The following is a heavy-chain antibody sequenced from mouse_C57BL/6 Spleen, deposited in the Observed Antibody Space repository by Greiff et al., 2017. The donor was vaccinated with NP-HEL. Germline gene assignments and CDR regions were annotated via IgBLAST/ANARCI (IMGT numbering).Heavy chain of an antibody. J-gene: IGHJ1*03. D-gene: IGHD1-1*01. Sequence: QVQLQQPGAELVKPGASVKLSCKASGYTFTSYWMQWVKQRPGQGLEWIGEIDPSDSYTNYNQKFKGKATLTVDTSSSTAYMQLSSLTSEDSAVYYCARGITTVDDFDVWGTGTTVTVSS. CDR2: IDPSDSYT. CDR3: ARGITTVDDFDV. V-gene: IGHV1-50*01. CDR1: GYTFTSYW.